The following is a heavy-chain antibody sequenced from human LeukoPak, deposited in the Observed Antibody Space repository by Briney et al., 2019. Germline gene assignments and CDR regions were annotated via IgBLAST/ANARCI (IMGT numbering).Heavy chain of an antibody. CDR3: ARDEGQLAGYYFDY. Sequence: SETLCLTCTVSGGSISSYYWSWIRQPAGKGLEWIGRIKTSGSTNYNPSLKSRVTMSVDTSKNQFSLKLTSVTAADTAVYYCARDEGQLAGYYFDYWGQGTLVTVSS. CDR2: IKTSGST. V-gene: IGHV4-4*07. CDR1: GGSISSYY. J-gene: IGHJ4*02. D-gene: IGHD6-6*01.